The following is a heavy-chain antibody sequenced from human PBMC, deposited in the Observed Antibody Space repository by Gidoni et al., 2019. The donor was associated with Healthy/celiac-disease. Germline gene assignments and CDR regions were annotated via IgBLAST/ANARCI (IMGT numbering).Heavy chain of an antibody. CDR1: GGTFSSYA. V-gene: IGHV1-69*01. CDR3: ESSGYSGYDYGGFYFDY. D-gene: IGHD5-12*01. Sequence: QVQLVQSGAEVKKPGSSVKVSCKASGGTFSSYAISWVRQAPGQGLEWMGGIIPIFGTANYAQKFQGRVTITAAESTSTAYMELSSLRSEDTAVYYCESSGYSGYDYGGFYFDYWGQGTLVTVSS. J-gene: IGHJ4*02. CDR2: IIPIFGTA.